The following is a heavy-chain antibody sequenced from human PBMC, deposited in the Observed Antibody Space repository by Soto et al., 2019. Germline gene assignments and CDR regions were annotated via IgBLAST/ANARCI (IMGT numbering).Heavy chain of an antibody. CDR1: GGSISSYY. J-gene: IGHJ4*02. Sequence: TLSLTCTVSGGSISSYYWSWIRQPPGKGLEWIGYIYYSGSTNYNPSLKSRVTISVDTTKKQFSLKLSYVTAADTAVYYCVAYGDSFDSWGQGTLVTVSS. CDR2: IYYSGST. D-gene: IGHD4-17*01. V-gene: IGHV4-59*01. CDR3: VAYGDSFDS.